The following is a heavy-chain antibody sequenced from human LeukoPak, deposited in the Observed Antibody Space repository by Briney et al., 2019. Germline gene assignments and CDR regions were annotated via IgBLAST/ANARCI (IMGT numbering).Heavy chain of an antibody. D-gene: IGHD1-1*01. CDR3: TTALYDWNDVNY. Sequence: GGPLRPPGEPPEFTFSEPWMTWFGRAPGRGLNGVGVIKSKTDGGTIDYAAPVKGRFTISRDDSKNTLYLQMNSLKTEDTAVYYCTTALYDWNDVNYWGQGTLVTVSS. CDR1: EFTFSEPW. J-gene: IGHJ4*02. V-gene: IGHV3-15*01. CDR2: IKSKTDGGTI.